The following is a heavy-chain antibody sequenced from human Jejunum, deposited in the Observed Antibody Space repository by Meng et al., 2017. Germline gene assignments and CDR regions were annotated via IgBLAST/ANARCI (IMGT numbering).Heavy chain of an antibody. D-gene: IGHD2-15*01. CDR1: GYSISSGYY. J-gene: IGHJ4*02. CDR3: ARFSAY. CDR2: VYHSGNT. V-gene: IGHV4-38-2*01. Sequence: SETLSLTCAVSGYSISSGYYWGWVRQPPGKGLEWIGSVYHSGNTHYNPSLQSRVTMSVNTSKNQFSLKLTSVAAADTAVYFFARFSAYWGQGALVTVSS.